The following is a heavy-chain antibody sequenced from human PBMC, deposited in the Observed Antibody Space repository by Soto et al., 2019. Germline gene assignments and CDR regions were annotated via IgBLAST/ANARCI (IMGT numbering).Heavy chain of an antibody. CDR2: IYYSGST. CDR1: GGSISSGGYY. CDR3: ARARTTYDYVWGSYRPYNWFDP. D-gene: IGHD3-16*02. V-gene: IGHV4-31*03. J-gene: IGHJ5*02. Sequence: PSETLSLTCTVSGGSISSGGYYWSWIRQHPGKGLEWIGYIYYSGSTYYNPSLKSRVTISVDTSKNQFSLKLSSVTAADTAVYYCARARTTYDYVWGSYRPYNWFDPWG.